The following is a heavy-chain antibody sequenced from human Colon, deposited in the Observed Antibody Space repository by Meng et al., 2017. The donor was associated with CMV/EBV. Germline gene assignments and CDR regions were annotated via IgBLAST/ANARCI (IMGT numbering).Heavy chain of an antibody. V-gene: IGHV3-49*04. D-gene: IGHD1-26*01. CDR2: IRSKAYGGTT. J-gene: IGHJ6*02. CDR3: TRVVGATRLYYYYGMDV. Sequence: SCTASGFTFGDYAMSWVRQAPGKGLEWVGFIRSKAYGGTTEYAASVKGRFTISRDDSKSIAYLQMNSLKTEDTAVYYCTRVVGATRLYYYYGMDVWGQGTTVTVSS. CDR1: GFTFGDYA.